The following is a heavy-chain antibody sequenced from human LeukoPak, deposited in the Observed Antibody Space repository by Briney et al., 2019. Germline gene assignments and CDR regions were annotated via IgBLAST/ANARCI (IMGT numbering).Heavy chain of an antibody. CDR1: GGSISSYY. V-gene: IGHV4-59*01. D-gene: IGHD1-26*01. J-gene: IGHJ6*03. Sequence: TSETLSLTCTVSGGSISSYYWSWIRQPPGKGLEWIGYIYYSGSTNYNPSLKSRVTISVDTSKNQFSLKLSSVTAADTAVYYCAASDRYSGYDYYYYMDVWGKGTTVTVSS. CDR2: IYYSGST. CDR3: AASDRYSGYDYYYYMDV.